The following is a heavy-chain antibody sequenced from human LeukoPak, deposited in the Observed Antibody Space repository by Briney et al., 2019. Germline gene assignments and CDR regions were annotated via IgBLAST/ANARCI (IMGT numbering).Heavy chain of an antibody. CDR3: AKDRTWYCTSTSCYAGFDY. V-gene: IGHV3-30*02. D-gene: IGHD2-2*01. J-gene: IGHJ4*02. CDR1: GFTFSSYG. Sequence: PGGSLRLSCAASGFTFSSYGIHWVRQAPGKGLEWVAFIRYDGSNKYYADSVKGRFTISRDNSKNSLYLQMNSLRTEDTAVYYCAKDRTWYCTSTSCYAGFDYWGQGTLVTVSS. CDR2: IRYDGSNK.